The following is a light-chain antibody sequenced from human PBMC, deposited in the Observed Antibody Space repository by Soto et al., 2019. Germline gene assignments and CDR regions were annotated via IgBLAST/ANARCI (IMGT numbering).Light chain of an antibody. Sequence: QSALTQPRSVSGSPGQSVTISSTGTSSDVVSWYQQRPGKAPKLIIFYVSQRPSGVPDRFSASKSGNTASLTISGLQAEDEADYYCCSSAGGFTWVFGGGTKVTVL. CDR2: YVS. J-gene: IGLJ3*02. CDR1: SSDV. CDR3: CSSAGGFTWV. V-gene: IGLV2-11*01.